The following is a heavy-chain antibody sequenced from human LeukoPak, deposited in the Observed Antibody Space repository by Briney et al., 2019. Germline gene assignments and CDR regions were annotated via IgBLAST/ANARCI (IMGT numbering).Heavy chain of an antibody. D-gene: IGHD3-16*01. CDR3: AMGGRYYYYYYMDV. CDR1: GGSISSGSYY. CDR2: IYTSGST. Sequence: SQTLSLTCTVSGGSISSGSYYWSWIRQPAGKGLEWIGRIYTSGSTNYNPSLKSRVTISVDTSKNQFSLKLSSVTAADTAVYYCAMGGRYYYYYYMDVWGKGTTVTISS. J-gene: IGHJ6*03. V-gene: IGHV4-61*02.